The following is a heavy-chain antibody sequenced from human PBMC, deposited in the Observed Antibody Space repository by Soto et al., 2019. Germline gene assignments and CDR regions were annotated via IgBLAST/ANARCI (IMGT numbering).Heavy chain of an antibody. V-gene: IGHV3-23*01. CDR2: ITGTGSDT. J-gene: IGHJ4*02. D-gene: IGHD2-2*01. Sequence: EVQVLDSGGGLVQPGGSLRLSCAASGFTFYNYAMGWVRQAPGKGLEWVSAITGTGSDTYYVDSVKGRFTIFRDNSENTLYLQMNSLRAEDTAIYYCAKLGSSSWSPHYYFDYWGQGTLVTVSS. CDR3: AKLGSSSWSPHYYFDY. CDR1: GFTFYNYA.